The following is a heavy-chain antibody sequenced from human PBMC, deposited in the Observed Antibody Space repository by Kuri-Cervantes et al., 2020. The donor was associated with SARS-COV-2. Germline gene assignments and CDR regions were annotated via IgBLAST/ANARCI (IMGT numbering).Heavy chain of an antibody. D-gene: IGHD3-3*01. V-gene: IGHV3-23*01. CDR3: AKESELRYYDFWSGYYHNWFDP. CDR2: INWNGGST. J-gene: IGHJ5*02. Sequence: GESLKISCAASHFTFSSYAFHWVRQAPGQGLEWVSGINWNGGSTGYADSVKGRFTISRDNSKNTLYLQMNSLRAEDTAVYYCAKESELRYYDFWSGYYHNWFDPWGQGTLVTVSS. CDR1: HFTFSSYA.